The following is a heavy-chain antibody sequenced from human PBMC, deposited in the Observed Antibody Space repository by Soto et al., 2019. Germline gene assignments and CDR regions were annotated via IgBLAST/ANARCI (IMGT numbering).Heavy chain of an antibody. J-gene: IGHJ4*02. D-gene: IGHD6-25*01. CDR1: GFTFRSYG. CDR3: AHRRLDH. CDR2: ISEDGT. V-gene: IGHV3-23*04. Sequence: EVQLVESGGGLVQPGGSLRISCAASGFTFRSYGMSWVRQAPGKGLEWVSTISEDGTNYADSVKDRFRISRDNSKNTLYMQMHGLRAEDAAVCYCAHRRLDHWGQGSLVIFSS.